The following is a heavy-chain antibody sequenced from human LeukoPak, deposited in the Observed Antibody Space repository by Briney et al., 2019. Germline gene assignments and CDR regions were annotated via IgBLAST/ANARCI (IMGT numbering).Heavy chain of an antibody. D-gene: IGHD1-26*01. J-gene: IGHJ4*02. CDR3: ARGGKVAIRA. CDR1: GDSISSDNYQ. Sequence: SETLSLTCTVSGDSISSDNYQWSWIRQPPGKGLEWIGYINYSGSTYYNPSLKSRVTISVDTSKNQFSLKLSSVTAADTAVYYCARGGKVAIRAWGQGTLVTVSS. V-gene: IGHV4-30-4*01. CDR2: INYSGST.